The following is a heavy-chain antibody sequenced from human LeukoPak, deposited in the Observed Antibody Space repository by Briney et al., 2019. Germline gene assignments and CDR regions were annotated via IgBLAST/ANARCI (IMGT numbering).Heavy chain of an antibody. CDR1: GGSISSGDYY. D-gene: IGHD6-19*01. J-gene: IGHJ4*02. CDR2: IYYSGST. Sequence: PSQTLSLTCTVSGGSISSGDYYWSWIRQPPGKGLEWIGYIYYSGSTNYNPSLKSRVTISVDTSKNQFSLKLSSVTAADTAVYYCASAVAGTPNFDYWGQGTLVTVSS. V-gene: IGHV4-30-4*01. CDR3: ASAVAGTPNFDY.